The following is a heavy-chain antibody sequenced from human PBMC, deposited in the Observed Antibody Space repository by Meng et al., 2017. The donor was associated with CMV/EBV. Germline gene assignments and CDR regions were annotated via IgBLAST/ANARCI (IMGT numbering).Heavy chain of an antibody. CDR2: INPSGGST. Sequence: ASVKVSCKASGYTFTSYYMHWVRQAPGQGLEWMGIINPSGGSTSYAQKFQGRVTMTSDTSTSTVYMELSSLRSEDTAVYYCASQTTGYYGMDVWGQGTTVTVSS. CDR1: GYTFTSYY. D-gene: IGHD4-17*01. V-gene: IGHV1-46*01. J-gene: IGHJ6*02. CDR3: ASQTTGYYGMDV.